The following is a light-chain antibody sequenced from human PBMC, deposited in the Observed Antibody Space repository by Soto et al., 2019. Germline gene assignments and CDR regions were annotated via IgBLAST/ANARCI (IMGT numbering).Light chain of an antibody. V-gene: IGKV3-20*01. Sequence: EIVLTQSPGTLSLSPGERATLSCRASQSVSSSYLAWYHQKPGQAPRLLIHGASSRATGIPDRFSGSGSGTDFTLTISRLEPEDFAVYYCQQEDTFGSGTTVDIK. CDR2: GAS. J-gene: IGKJ3*01. CDR1: QSVSSSY. CDR3: QQEDT.